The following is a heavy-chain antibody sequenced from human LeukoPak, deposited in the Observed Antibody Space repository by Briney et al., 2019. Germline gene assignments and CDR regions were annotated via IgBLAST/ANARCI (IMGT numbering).Heavy chain of an antibody. Sequence: ASVKVSCKASGYTFTGYYMHWVRQAPGQGLEWMGWINPNSGGTNYAQKFQGRVTMTRDTSISTAYMELSRLRSDDTAVYYCARVRTIGYDFYYMDVWGKGTTVTVFS. CDR3: ARVRTIGYDFYYMDV. CDR2: INPNSGGT. CDR1: GYTFTGYY. J-gene: IGHJ6*03. V-gene: IGHV1-2*02. D-gene: IGHD3-16*01.